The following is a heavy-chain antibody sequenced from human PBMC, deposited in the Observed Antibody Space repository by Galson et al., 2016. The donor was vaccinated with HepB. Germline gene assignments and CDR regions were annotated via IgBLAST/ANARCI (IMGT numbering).Heavy chain of an antibody. J-gene: IGHJ5*02. Sequence: QSGAEVKKPGESLRISCKGSGYSFTNYWITWVRQMPGKGLEWMGRIDPSDSYTNYRPSFQGHVTLSADKSISTAYLQWNSLKASDTAMYYCVRHAGVGIERFDPWGQGTLVTVSS. CDR3: VRHAGVGIERFDP. V-gene: IGHV5-10-1*01. CDR2: IDPSDSYT. CDR1: GYSFTNYW. D-gene: IGHD3-3*01.